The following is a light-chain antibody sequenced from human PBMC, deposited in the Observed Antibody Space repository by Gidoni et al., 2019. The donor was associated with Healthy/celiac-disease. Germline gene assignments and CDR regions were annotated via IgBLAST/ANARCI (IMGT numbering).Light chain of an antibody. CDR3: QAYDSSLTGPVV. Sequence: QSVLTQPPSVSGAPGQTVTISCTGSSSNTGAGYDVHWQQLLPGTAPKFLNSGNNNRPSGVPDRCSGSKSGTSASLASTGLQAEDEADYCQAYDSSLTGPVVFGGGTKLTVL. CDR1: SSNTGAGYD. CDR2: GNN. V-gene: IGLV1-40*01. J-gene: IGLJ2*01.